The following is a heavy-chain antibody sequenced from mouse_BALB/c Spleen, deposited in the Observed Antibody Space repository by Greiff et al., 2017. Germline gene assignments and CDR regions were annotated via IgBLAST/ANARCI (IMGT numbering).Heavy chain of an antibody. Sequence: VQLQQSGAELVKPGASVKLSCKASGYTFTSYYMYWVKQRPGQGLEWIGEINPSNGGTNFNEKFKSKATLTVDKSSSTAYMQLSSLTSEDSAVYYCTRCYYGSSYAMDYWGQGTSVTVSS. J-gene: IGHJ4*01. D-gene: IGHD1-1*01. V-gene: IGHV1S81*02. CDR2: INPSNGGT. CDR3: TRCYYGSSYAMDY. CDR1: GYTFTSYY.